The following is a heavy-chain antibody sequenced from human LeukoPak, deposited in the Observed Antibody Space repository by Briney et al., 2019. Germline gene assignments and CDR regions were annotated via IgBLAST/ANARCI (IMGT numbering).Heavy chain of an antibody. CDR3: ARDTSLYYYDSSGHAGY. CDR2: ISSSSSYI. D-gene: IGHD3-22*01. V-gene: IGHV3-21*01. Sequence: GGSLRLSCAASGFTFSSYSMSWVRQAPGKGLEWVSSISSSSSYIYYADSVKGRFTISRDNAKNSLYLQMNSLRAEDTAVYYCARDTSLYYYDSSGHAGYWGQGTLVTVSS. J-gene: IGHJ4*02. CDR1: GFTFSSYS.